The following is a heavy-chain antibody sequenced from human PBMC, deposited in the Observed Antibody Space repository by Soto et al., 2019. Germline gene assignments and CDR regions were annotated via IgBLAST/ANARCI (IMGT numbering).Heavy chain of an antibody. CDR2: IWYDGSNK. Sequence: QVQLVESGGGVVQPGRSLRLSCAASGFTFSSYGMHWVRQAPGKGLEWVAVIWYDGSNKYYADSVKGRFTISRDNSKNTLYLPMNSRRAEDTAGYYCAREWGRRGWYRPPLDYWGQGTLVTVSS. V-gene: IGHV3-33*01. D-gene: IGHD6-19*01. CDR1: GFTFSSYG. J-gene: IGHJ4*02. CDR3: AREWGRRGWYRPPLDY.